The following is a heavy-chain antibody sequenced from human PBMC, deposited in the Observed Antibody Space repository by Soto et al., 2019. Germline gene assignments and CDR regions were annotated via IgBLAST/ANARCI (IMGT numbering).Heavy chain of an antibody. CDR1: GGSISSGGYY. J-gene: IGHJ3*02. V-gene: IGHV4-31*03. Sequence: SETLSLTCTVSGGSISSGGYYWSWIRQHPGKGLEWIGYIYYSGSTYYNPSLKSRVTISVDTSKNQFSLKLSSVTAADTAVYYCARSHYYDSSGYTRGAFDIWGQGTMVTVS. CDR3: ARSHYYDSSGYTRGAFDI. D-gene: IGHD3-22*01. CDR2: IYYSGST.